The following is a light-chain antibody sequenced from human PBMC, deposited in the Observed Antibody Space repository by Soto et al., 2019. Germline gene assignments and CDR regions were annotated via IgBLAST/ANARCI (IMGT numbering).Light chain of an antibody. J-gene: IGLJ1*01. CDR2: GNS. Sequence: QSVLTQPPSVSGAPGQRVTISCTGDSSNIGAGYDVHWYQQFPGTAPKLLIHGNSHRSSGVPDRFSGSKSGTSASLAITGLQAEDEADYYCHSYDNTDDVFGTGTKLTVL. CDR3: HSYDNTDDV. CDR1: SSNIGAGYD. V-gene: IGLV1-40*01.